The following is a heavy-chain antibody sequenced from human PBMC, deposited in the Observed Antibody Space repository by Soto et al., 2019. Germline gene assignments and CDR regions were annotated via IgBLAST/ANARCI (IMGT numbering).Heavy chain of an antibody. V-gene: IGHV4-31*03. CDR2: IYYSGST. J-gene: IGHJ3*02. CDR1: GGSISSGGYY. D-gene: IGHD2-2*01. CDR3: ASTCSSTSCYDDAFDI. Sequence: QVQLQESGPGLVKPSQTLSLTCTVSGGSISSGGYYWSWIRQHPGKGLEWIGYIYYSGSTYYNPSLKSRVTISVDPSKNQFSLKLSSVTAADTAVYYCASTCSSTSCYDDAFDIWGQGTMVTVSS.